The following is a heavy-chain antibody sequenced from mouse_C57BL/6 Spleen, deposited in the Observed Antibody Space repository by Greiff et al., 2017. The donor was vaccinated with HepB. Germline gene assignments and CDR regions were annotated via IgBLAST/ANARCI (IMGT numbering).Heavy chain of an antibody. D-gene: IGHD2-3*01. CDR1: GYAFSSSW. Sequence: QVQLQQSGPELVKPGASVKISCKASGYAFSSSWMNWVKQRPGKGLEWIGRIYPGDGDTNYNGKFKGKATLTADKSSSTAYMQLSSLTSEDSAVYFCATYEGYIDVWGTGTTVTVSS. CDR2: IYPGDGDT. V-gene: IGHV1-82*01. CDR3: ATYEGYIDV. J-gene: IGHJ1*03.